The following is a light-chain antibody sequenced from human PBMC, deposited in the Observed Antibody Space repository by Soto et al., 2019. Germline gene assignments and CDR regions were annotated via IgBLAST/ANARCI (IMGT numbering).Light chain of an antibody. CDR1: QSIARF. CDR2: ASS. Sequence: DIQMTQSPSSLSASVGDRVTISCRASQSIARFLNWYQQKPGKAPKLLIYASSTLQGGVPSSFSGSGPGTDFTLTISSLQPDDVATYFCQQSYSTPYTFVQGTQL. CDR3: QQSYSTPYT. V-gene: IGKV1-39*01. J-gene: IGKJ2*01.